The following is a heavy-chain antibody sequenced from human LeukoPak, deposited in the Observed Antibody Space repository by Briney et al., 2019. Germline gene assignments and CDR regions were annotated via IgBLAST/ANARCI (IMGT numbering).Heavy chain of an antibody. J-gene: IGHJ4*02. CDR2: ISGSGRST. Sequence: GGSLRLSCAASGFTFSTYAISWVRQAPGKGLEWVSAISGSGRSTYYADSVKGRFTISRDNSKNTLYLQMNSLRAEDTAVYYCAKDQAYYYDSSGYRIDYWGQGTLVTVSS. D-gene: IGHD3-22*01. CDR3: AKDQAYYYDSSGYRIDY. CDR1: GFTFSTYA. V-gene: IGHV3-23*01.